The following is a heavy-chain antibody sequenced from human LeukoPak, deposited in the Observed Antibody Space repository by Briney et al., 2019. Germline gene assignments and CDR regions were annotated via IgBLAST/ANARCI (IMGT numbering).Heavy chain of an antibody. Sequence: SGGSLRLSCAASGFTFSGSAMHWVRQASGKGLEWVGRIRSKANSYATAYAASVKGRFTISRDDSKNTAYLQMNSLKTEDTAVYYCTRRNCSGGSCCDYWGQGTLVTVSS. CDR2: IRSKANSYAT. CDR1: GFTFSGSA. J-gene: IGHJ4*02. D-gene: IGHD2-15*01. CDR3: TRRNCSGGSCCDY. V-gene: IGHV3-73*01.